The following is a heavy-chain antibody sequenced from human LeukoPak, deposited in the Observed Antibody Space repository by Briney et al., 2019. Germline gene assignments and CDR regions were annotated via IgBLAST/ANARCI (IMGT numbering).Heavy chain of an antibody. CDR3: ARVYGYGDYGRYGMDV. Sequence: PSETLSLTCTVSGGSISSSSYFWGWIRQPPGKGLEWIGSIYYSGSTYYNPSLKSRVTISVDTSKNQFSLKLSSVTAADTAVYYCARVYGYGDYGRYGMDVWGQGTTVTVSS. CDR1: GGSISSSSYF. J-gene: IGHJ6*02. D-gene: IGHD4-17*01. CDR2: IYYSGST. V-gene: IGHV4-39*07.